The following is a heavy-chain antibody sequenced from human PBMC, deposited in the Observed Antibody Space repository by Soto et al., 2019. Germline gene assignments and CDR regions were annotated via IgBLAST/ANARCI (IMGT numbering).Heavy chain of an antibody. CDR2: ISGHTGNT. J-gene: IGHJ6*02. D-gene: IGHD2-8*01. V-gene: IGHV1-18*04. Sequence: QVQLVQSGAEVKKPGASVKVCCKASGYTLTKYDISWVRQAPGQGLEWMGWISGHTGNTNYAQRFHGRVTLTTDTSAGTAYMELRSLRYDDTAVYYCARGGHCTPSSCYGDYARGMDVWGQGTTVTVSS. CDR3: ARGGHCTPSSCYGDYARGMDV. CDR1: GYTLTKYD.